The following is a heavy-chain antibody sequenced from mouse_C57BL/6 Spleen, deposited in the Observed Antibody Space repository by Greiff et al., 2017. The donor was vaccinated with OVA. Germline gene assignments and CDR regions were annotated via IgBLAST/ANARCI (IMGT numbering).Heavy chain of an antibody. Sequence: QVQLQQPGAELVRPGSSVKLSCKASGYTFTSYWMHWVKQRPIQGLEWIGNIDPSDSETHYNQKFKGKATLTVDKSSSTAYMQLSSLTSEDSAVYYGARLYYSSTYYDAMDDWGKGTSGTVSS. V-gene: IGHV1-52*01. CDR2: IDPSDSET. CDR3: ARLYYSSTYYDAMDD. J-gene: IGHJ4*01. D-gene: IGHD1-1*01. CDR1: GYTFTSYW.